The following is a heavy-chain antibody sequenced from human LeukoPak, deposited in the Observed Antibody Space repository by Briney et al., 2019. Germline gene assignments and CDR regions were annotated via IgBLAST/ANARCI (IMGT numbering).Heavy chain of an antibody. V-gene: IGHV4-34*01. CDR3: ARGFRGRYFDL. J-gene: IGHJ2*01. CDR1: GGSFSGYY. CDR2: INHSGST. Sequence: SETLSLTCAVYGGSFSGYYWSWIRQPPGKGLEWIGEINHSGSTNYNPSLKSRVTISVDTSKNQFSLKLSSVTAADTAVYYCARGFRGRYFDLWGRGTLVTVSS. D-gene: IGHD2/OR15-2a*01.